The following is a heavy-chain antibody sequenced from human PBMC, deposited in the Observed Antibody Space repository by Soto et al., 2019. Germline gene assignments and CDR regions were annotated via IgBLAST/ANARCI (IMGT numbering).Heavy chain of an antibody. CDR2: ISYDGSNK. CDR1: GFTFSSYG. Sequence: QVQLVESGGGVVQPGRSLRLSCAASGFTFSSYGMHWVRQASGKGLEWVAVISYDGSNKYYADSVKGRFTISRDNSKNTLYLQMNSLRAEDTAVYYCAKGELPPFYYYYGMDVWGQGTTVTVSS. CDR3: AKGELPPFYYYYGMDV. J-gene: IGHJ6*02. V-gene: IGHV3-30*18. D-gene: IGHD3-10*01.